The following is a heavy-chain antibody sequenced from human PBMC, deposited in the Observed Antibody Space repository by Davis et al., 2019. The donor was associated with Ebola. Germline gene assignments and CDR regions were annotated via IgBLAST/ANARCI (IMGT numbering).Heavy chain of an antibody. CDR3: ARGFYLDN. CDR1: GFTFSDYY. Sequence: PGGSLRLSCAASGFTFSDYYMSWIRQAPGKGLEWVSYISSSGRTTYYADSVMSRFTISRDNSKNTLYVQMESLRAEDTALYYCARGFYLDNWGQGTLVTVSS. CDR2: ISSSGRTT. V-gene: IGHV3-11*01. J-gene: IGHJ4*02.